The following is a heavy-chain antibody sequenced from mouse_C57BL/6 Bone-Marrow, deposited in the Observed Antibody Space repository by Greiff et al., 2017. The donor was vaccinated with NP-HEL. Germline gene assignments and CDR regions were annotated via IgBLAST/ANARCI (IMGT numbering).Heavy chain of an antibody. J-gene: IGHJ3*01. CDR1: GYTFTSYG. D-gene: IGHD2-2*01. Sequence: VKLQESGAELARPGASVKLSCKASGYTFTSYGISWVKQRTGQGLEWIGEIYPRSGNTYYNEKFKGKATLTADKSSSTAYMELRSLTSEDSAVYFCARLTGGYGGFAYWGQGTLVTVSA. CDR3: ARLTGGYGGFAY. CDR2: IYPRSGNT. V-gene: IGHV1-81*01.